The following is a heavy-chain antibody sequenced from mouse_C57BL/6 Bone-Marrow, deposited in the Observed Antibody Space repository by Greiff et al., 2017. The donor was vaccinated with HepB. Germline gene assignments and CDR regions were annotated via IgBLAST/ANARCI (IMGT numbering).Heavy chain of an antibody. D-gene: IGHD2-1*01. Sequence: QVQLQQSGPELVKPGASVKISCKASGYAFSSSWMNWVKQRPGKGLEWIGRIYPGDGDTNYNGKFKGQATLPADKSSSTAYMQLSSLTSEDSAVYFCARRGIYYGPPDWYFDVWGTGTTVTVSS. CDR2: IYPGDGDT. J-gene: IGHJ1*03. V-gene: IGHV1-82*01. CDR3: ARRGIYYGPPDWYFDV. CDR1: GYAFSSSW.